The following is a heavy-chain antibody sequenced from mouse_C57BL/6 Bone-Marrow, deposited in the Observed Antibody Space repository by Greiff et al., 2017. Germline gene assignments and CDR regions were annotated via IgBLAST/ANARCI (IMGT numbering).Heavy chain of an antibody. V-gene: IGHV1-26*01. CDR3: ARLGCMDY. CDR1: GYTFTDYY. CDR2: INPNNGGT. J-gene: IGHJ4*01. D-gene: IGHD3-3*01. Sequence: VQLQQSGPELVKPGASVKISCKASGYTFTDYYMNWVKQSHGKSLEWIGDINPNNGGTSYNQKFKGKATLTVDKSSSTAYLELRILTSEDSAVYYCARLGCMDYWGQGTSVTVAS.